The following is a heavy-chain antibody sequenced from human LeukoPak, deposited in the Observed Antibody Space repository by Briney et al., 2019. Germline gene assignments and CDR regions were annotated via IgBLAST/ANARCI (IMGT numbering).Heavy chain of an antibody. J-gene: IGHJ6*01. D-gene: IGHD6-19*01. V-gene: IGHV3-30*18. Sequence: GRSLRLSCAASGFSLSGYGMHWVRQAPGQGLEWVAVISFDGKNEYYADSVEGRFTITRDNSENTLFLQMNSLRPEDTAVYYCAKEELAGTSEYYYYYGMDVWGQGTTVTVSS. CDR2: ISFDGKNE. CDR1: GFSLSGYG. CDR3: AKEELAGTSEYYYYYGMDV.